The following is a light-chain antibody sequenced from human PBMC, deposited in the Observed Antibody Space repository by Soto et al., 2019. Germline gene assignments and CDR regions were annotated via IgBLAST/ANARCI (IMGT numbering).Light chain of an antibody. Sequence: EIVLTQSPATLSLSPGDAATLSCRASQSISTYLAWYQQKPGQAPRLLIYDASNRATGVPARFSGSGSGTDFTLTTSSLEPEDFAVYYCQQRGNWPPITFGQGTRLEIK. J-gene: IGKJ5*01. CDR1: QSISTY. CDR2: DAS. V-gene: IGKV3-11*01. CDR3: QQRGNWPPIT.